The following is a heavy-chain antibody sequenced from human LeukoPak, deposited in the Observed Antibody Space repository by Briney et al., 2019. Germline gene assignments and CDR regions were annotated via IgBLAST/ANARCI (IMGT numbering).Heavy chain of an antibody. D-gene: IGHD3-10*01. CDR2: IIPIFGTA. CDR3: ARDRDGSGFMDI. J-gene: IGHJ6*02. V-gene: IGHV1-69*13. Sequence: SVKVSFKASGGTFSSYAISWVRQAPGQGLEWMGGIIPIFGTANYAQKFQGRVTITADESTSTAYMELSSLRSEDTAVYYCARDRDGSGFMDIWGQGTTVTVSS. CDR1: GGTFSSYA.